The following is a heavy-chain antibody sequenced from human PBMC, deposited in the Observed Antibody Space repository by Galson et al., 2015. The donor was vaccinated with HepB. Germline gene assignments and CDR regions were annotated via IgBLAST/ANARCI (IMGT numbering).Heavy chain of an antibody. CDR1: GYSFTNYW. V-gene: IGHV5-51*01. CDR3: ARQGWRDRDPPS. J-gene: IGHJ5*02. CDR2: IYAGDSDT. Sequence: QSGAEVKKPGESLRISCKGSGYSFTNYWIGWVRQMPGKGLEWMGIIYAGDSDTRYSPSFQGQVTISVDKSISTAYVQWSSLKATDTAMYYCARQGWRDRDPPSWGQGTLVTVSS. D-gene: IGHD2-15*01.